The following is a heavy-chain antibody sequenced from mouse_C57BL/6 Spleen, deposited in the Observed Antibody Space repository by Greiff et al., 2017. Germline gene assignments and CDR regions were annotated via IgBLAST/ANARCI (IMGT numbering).Heavy chain of an antibody. CDR2: ICSGSSTN. CDR1: GFTFSDYG. Sequence: EVQLVESGAGLVKPGGSLKLSCAASGFTFSDYGMHWVRQAPEKGLEWVAYICSGSSTNYYADTVKGRFTISRDNAKNTLFRQMTSLRSEDSAMYYCARGVGYGWYFGVWGTGSTVTVS. CDR3: ARGVGYGWYFGV. D-gene: IGHD2-2*01. J-gene: IGHJ1*03. V-gene: IGHV5-17*01.